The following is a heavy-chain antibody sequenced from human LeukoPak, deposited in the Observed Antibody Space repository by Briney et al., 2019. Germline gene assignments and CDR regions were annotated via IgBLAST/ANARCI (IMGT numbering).Heavy chain of an antibody. Sequence: GGSLRLSCAASGFTFSGYGMHWVRQAPGKGLEWVAFIRYDESTKSYIDSVKGRFTISRDNSKNWLYLQMNSLRPEDTAVYYCLAFLTAGTAYWGQGTLVTVSS. V-gene: IGHV3-30*02. J-gene: IGHJ4*02. CDR2: IRYDESTK. CDR3: LAFLTAGTAY. CDR1: GFTFSGYG. D-gene: IGHD3-9*01.